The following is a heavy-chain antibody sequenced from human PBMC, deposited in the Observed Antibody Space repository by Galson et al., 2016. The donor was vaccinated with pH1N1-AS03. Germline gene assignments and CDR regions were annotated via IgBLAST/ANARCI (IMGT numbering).Heavy chain of an antibody. CDR1: GDSVSSNIDA. Sequence: CAISGDSVSSNIDAWNWIRQSPSGDLEWLGRTYWRSKWYNDYAVSVKSRITINSDTSKNQFSLQLNSVTPEDTAVYYCARGRYSAFDIWGQGTMVTVSS. CDR2: TYWRSKWYN. V-gene: IGHV6-1*01. J-gene: IGHJ3*02. D-gene: IGHD1-1*01. CDR3: ARGRYSAFDI.